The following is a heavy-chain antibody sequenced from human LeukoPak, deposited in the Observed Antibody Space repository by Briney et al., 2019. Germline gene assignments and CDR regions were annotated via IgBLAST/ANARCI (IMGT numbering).Heavy chain of an antibody. CDR2: IYSGGSI. J-gene: IGHJ4*02. D-gene: IGHD3-22*01. V-gene: IGHV3-66*01. Sequence: GGSLRLSCAASGFTVSSNYMSWVRQAPGKGLEWVSVIYSGGSIYYADSVKGRFTISRDNSKNTLYLQMNSLRAEDTAVYYCARDSGGRYYYDSSGYELGYWGQGTLVTVSS. CDR1: GFTVSSNY. CDR3: ARDSGGRYYYDSSGYELGY.